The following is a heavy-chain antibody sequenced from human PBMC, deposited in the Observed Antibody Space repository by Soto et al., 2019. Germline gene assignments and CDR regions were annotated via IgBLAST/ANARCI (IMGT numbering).Heavy chain of an antibody. CDR3: ARLHFSGSYYDFRALVFAY. J-gene: IGHJ4*02. CDR1: GGSISSSNW. D-gene: IGHD3-10*01. CDR2: IYHSGST. V-gene: IGHV4-4*02. Sequence: PSETLSLTCAVSGGSISSSNWWSWVRQPPGKGLEWIGEIYHSGSTNYNPSLKSRVTISVDKSKNQFSLKLSSVTAADTAVYYCARLHFSGSYYDFRALVFAYWGQGTSVTVSS.